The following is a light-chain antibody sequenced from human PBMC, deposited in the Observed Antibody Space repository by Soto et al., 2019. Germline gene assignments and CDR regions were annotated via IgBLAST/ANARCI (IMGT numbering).Light chain of an antibody. CDR3: CSYAGSSTYV. CDR2: EVY. J-gene: IGLJ1*01. V-gene: IGLV2-23*02. CDR1: SSDVGSYNF. Sequence: QSVLTQPASVSGSPGQSITISCTGTSSDVGSYNFVSWYQQYPGKAPKVMIYEVYKRPSGVSNRFSGSKSGSTASLTISGLQVEDEADCYCCSYAGSSTYVFGTGTKLTVL.